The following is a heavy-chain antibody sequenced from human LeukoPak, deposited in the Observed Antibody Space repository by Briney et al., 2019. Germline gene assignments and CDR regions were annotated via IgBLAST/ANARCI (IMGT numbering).Heavy chain of an antibody. D-gene: IGHD1-14*01. CDR3: VKDNPPDY. V-gene: IGHV3-30*02. Sequence: GGSLRLSCGASGFTFSSYGMLWVRQSPGKGLEWVAFIRYDGNIKFYADSMKGRFTISRDNSKNTLYLHINSLRPEDTALYYCVKDNPPDYWGQGTLVIVSS. J-gene: IGHJ4*02. CDR2: IRYDGNIK. CDR1: GFTFSSYG.